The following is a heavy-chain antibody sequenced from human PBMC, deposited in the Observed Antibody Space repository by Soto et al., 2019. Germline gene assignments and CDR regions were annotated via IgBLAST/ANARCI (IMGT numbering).Heavy chain of an antibody. CDR1: GFSISDHY. D-gene: IGHD1-7*01. V-gene: IGHV3-11*05. Sequence: QVQLVESGGGLVKPGGPLRLTCAASGFSISDHYMSWIRQAPGKGLEWVSYSSNSGTFTKYADSVKRRFSISRDNAKNTLYLQMSRLRAEDTALYYCAKNQERELPRVIDFWGQGTLVTVSS. CDR3: AKNQERELPRVIDF. J-gene: IGHJ4*02. CDR2: SSNSGTFT.